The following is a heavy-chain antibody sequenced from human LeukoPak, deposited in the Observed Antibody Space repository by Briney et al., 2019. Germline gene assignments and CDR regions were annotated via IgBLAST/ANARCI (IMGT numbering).Heavy chain of an antibody. Sequence: GASVKVSCKASGYTFTSYGISWVRQAPGQGLEWMGWISAYNGNTNYAQKLQGRVTMTTDTSTSTAYMELRSLRSDDTAVYYCARVYSGRLEGFGELPDYWGQGTLVTVSS. J-gene: IGHJ4*02. V-gene: IGHV1-18*01. CDR2: ISAYNGNT. CDR1: GYTFTSYG. D-gene: IGHD3-10*01. CDR3: ARVYSGRLEGFGELPDY.